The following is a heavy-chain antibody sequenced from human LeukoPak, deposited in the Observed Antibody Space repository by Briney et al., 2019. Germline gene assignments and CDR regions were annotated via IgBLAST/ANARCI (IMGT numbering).Heavy chain of an antibody. CDR1: GYTFISYY. CDR2: INPSGGGT. CDR3: ARGRRVGYKAASDI. J-gene: IGHJ3*02. D-gene: IGHD5-24*01. V-gene: IGHV1-46*01. Sequence: ASVKVSCKASGYTFISYYMYWVRQSPGQGLEWMGIINPSGGGTNYAQKFQGRVTTTRDTSTSTVYMELSSLRSEDTAVYYCARGRRVGYKAASDIWGQGTTVTVSS.